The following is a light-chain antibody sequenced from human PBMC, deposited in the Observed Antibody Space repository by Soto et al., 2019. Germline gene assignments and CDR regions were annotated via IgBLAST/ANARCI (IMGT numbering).Light chain of an antibody. CDR2: GAS. CDR1: QNIRIN. Sequence: IVLTQSPATLSLSPGKRATLSCRASQNIRINVAWYQQKNGQAPRLLVYGASTRASGIPDRFSGSGSGTEFTLTISSLQPDDFATYYCQQYKTYSQTFGQGTKVDIK. V-gene: IGKV3-15*01. J-gene: IGKJ1*01. CDR3: QQYKTYSQT.